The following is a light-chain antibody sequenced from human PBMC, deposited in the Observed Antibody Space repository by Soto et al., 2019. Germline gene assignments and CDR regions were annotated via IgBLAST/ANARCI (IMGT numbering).Light chain of an antibody. CDR2: GAS. Sequence: EIVMTQSPATLSVSPGETATLSCRASQSVSTNLAWYQHRPGQTPRLLISGASTRATGIPVRFSGSGSGTEFTLTISSLQSEDLAIYYCQQYNNWPPELTFGGGTKVEIK. J-gene: IGKJ4*01. V-gene: IGKV3-15*01. CDR1: QSVSTN. CDR3: QQYNNWPPELT.